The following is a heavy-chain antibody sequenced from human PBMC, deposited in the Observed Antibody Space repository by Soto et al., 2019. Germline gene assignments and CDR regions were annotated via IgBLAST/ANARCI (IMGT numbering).Heavy chain of an antibody. J-gene: IGHJ5*02. V-gene: IGHV2-5*02. CDR2: IYWDDDK. D-gene: IGHD3-10*01. CDR1: GFSLSTSGVG. Sequence: QITLKESGPTLVKPTQTLTLTCTFSGFSLSTSGVGVGWIRQPPGKALEWLALIYWDDDKRYSPSLKSRLTITNDNSKNQVVLTMINMDPVDTATYYCAHRLGYYYGSGSYYKRWFDPWGQGTLVTVSS. CDR3: AHRLGYYYGSGSYYKRWFDP.